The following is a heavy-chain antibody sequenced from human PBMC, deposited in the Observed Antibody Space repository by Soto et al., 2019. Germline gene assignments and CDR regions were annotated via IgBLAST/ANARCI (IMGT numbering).Heavy chain of an antibody. CDR3: AAARYYYDSSGPRIDY. Sequence: GSLRLSCAASGFTVSSNYMSWVRQAPGKGPEWVSVIYSGGSTYYADSVKGRFTISRDNSKNTLYLQMNSLRAEDTAVYYCAAARYYYDSSGPRIDYWGQGTLVTVSS. D-gene: IGHD3-22*01. J-gene: IGHJ4*02. V-gene: IGHV3-53*01. CDR1: GFTVSSNY. CDR2: IYSGGST.